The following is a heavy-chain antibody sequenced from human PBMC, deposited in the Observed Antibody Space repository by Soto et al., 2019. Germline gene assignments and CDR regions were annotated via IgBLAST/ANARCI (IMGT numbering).Heavy chain of an antibody. CDR2: INSDGSST. CDR3: ARDIRGPYGRLYYFDS. CDR1: GFTFSNYW. Sequence: GGSLRLSCAASGFTFSNYWMHWVRQAPGKGLVWVSHINSDGSSTTYADSVKGRFTISRDNAKNTLYLQMNTLRAEDTAVYYCARDIRGPYGRLYYFDSWGQGSLVTVS. J-gene: IGHJ4*02. V-gene: IGHV3-74*01. D-gene: IGHD3-3*02.